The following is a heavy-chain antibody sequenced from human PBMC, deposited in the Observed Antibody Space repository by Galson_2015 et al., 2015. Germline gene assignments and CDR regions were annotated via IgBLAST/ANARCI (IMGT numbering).Heavy chain of an antibody. J-gene: IGHJ3*02. D-gene: IGHD1-26*01. V-gene: IGHV3-30-3*01. CDR1: GFTFSSYA. CDR2: ISYAGSNK. Sequence: LRLSCAASGFTFSSYAMHWVRQAPGKGLEWVAVISYAGSNKYYADSVKGRFTISRDNSKNTLYLQMNSLRAEDTAVYYCARDSGSGELLPFAFDIWGQGTMVTVSS. CDR3: ARDSGSGELLPFAFDI.